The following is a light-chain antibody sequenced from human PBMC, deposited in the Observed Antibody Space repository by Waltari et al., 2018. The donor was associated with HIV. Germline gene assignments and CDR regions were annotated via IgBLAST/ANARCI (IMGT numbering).Light chain of an antibody. V-gene: IGKV1-39*01. CDR1: QNINNY. CDR3: QQSFSAAIT. CDR2: GAS. J-gene: IGKJ5*01. Sequence: DIQMTQSPSSLSASVGDTVTITCRASQNINNYLNWYQQRPGKTPNLLIYGASSLQPGVPSRFSARASGANFTLTITRLQPEDFASYYCQQSFSAAITLGQGTRL.